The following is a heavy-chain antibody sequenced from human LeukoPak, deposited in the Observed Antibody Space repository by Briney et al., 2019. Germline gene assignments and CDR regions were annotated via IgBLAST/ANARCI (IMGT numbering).Heavy chain of an antibody. CDR3: ARHSAAGKYYFDY. CDR1: GDSMRSFY. V-gene: IGHV4-59*08. CDR2: ISHSGYT. J-gene: IGHJ4*02. D-gene: IGHD3-10*01. Sequence: SETLSLTCTVSGDSMRSFYWGWIRQAPGKGLEWIGFISHSGYTSYSPSLKSRVAISVDTSKNQFSLKLSSVTAADTAVYYCARHSAAGKYYFDYWGQGTLVTVSS.